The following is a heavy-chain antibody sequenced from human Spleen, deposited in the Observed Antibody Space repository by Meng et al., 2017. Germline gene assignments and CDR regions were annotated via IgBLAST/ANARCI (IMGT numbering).Heavy chain of an antibody. V-gene: IGHV3-48*03. Sequence: GGSLRLSCAASGFTFSSYEMNWVRQAPGKGLEWVSYISSSGSTIYYADSVKGRFTISRDNAKNSLYLQMNSLRAEDTAVYYCARVWAVAVSDYWGQGTLVTVSS. D-gene: IGHD6-19*01. CDR3: ARVWAVAVSDY. CDR2: ISSSGSTI. J-gene: IGHJ4*02. CDR1: GFTFSSYE.